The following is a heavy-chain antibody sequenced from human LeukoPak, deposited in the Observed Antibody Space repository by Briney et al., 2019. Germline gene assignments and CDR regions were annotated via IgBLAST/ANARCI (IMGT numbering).Heavy chain of an antibody. CDR3: ARGSYYDSSGYGMDV. CDR1: GFTFSSYW. J-gene: IGHJ6*02. Sequence: GGSLRLSCAASGFTFSSYWMSWVRQAPGKGLEWVANIKQDGSEKYYVDSVKGRFTISRDNAKNTLYLQMNSLRAEDTAVYYCARGSYYDSSGYGMDVWGQGTTVTVSS. CDR2: IKQDGSEK. V-gene: IGHV3-7*01. D-gene: IGHD3-22*01.